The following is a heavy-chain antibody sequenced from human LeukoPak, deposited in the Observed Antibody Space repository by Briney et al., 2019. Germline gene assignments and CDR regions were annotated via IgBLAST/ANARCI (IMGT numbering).Heavy chain of an antibody. J-gene: IGHJ3*02. V-gene: IGHV3-23*01. Sequence: GESLTLSCAASGFTFSSYAMSWVRQPPGKGLEWFSAISGSGGSTYYAAPEKRRLTISRVNSKNTLYLQMDGLIGEDAGVYYCAKPTMLVLAVDAFDIWGEGTMVGVCS. CDR1: GFTFSSYA. D-gene: IGHD3-22*01. CDR3: AKPTMLVLAVDAFDI. CDR2: ISGSGGST.